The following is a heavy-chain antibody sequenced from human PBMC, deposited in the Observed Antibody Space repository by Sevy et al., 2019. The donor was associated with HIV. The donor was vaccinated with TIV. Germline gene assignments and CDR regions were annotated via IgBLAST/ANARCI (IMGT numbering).Heavy chain of an antibody. CDR2: INSDGSST. CDR1: GFTFSSYW. CDR3: ARGYDSSGYYLDGAFDI. Sequence: GGSLRLSCAASGFTFSSYWMHWVRQAPGKGMVWVSRINSDGSSTSYADSVKGRFTISRDNAKNTLYLQMNSLRAEDTAVYYGARGYDSSGYYLDGAFDIWGQGTMVTVSS. D-gene: IGHD3-22*01. J-gene: IGHJ3*02. V-gene: IGHV3-74*01.